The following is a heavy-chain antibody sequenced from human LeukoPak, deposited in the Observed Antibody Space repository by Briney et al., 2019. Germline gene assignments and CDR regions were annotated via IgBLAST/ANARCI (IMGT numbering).Heavy chain of an antibody. J-gene: IGHJ6*02. CDR1: RDTFTSYG. CDR3: ARDGYGDDYYYYYGMDV. D-gene: IGHD5-12*01. V-gene: IGHV1-18*01. CDR2: ISAYNGNT. Sequence: GASVNVSCTASRDTFTSYGISWVRHAPGQGLEWIGWISAYNGNTNYTQQLQGRVTMTKDTSTSTAYMELRSLRSDDTAVYYCARDGYGDDYYYYYGMDVWGQGTTVTVSS.